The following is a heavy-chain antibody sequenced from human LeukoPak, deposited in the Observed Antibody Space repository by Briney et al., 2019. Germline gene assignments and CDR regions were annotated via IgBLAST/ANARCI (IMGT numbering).Heavy chain of an antibody. CDR1: GVSIRTSTYY. V-gene: IGHV4-61*03. CDR3: ARGYYEPFQS. D-gene: IGHD3-22*01. J-gene: IGHJ4*02. CDR2: VSDSGTT. Sequence: SETLSLTCNVSGVSIRTSTYYWNWLRQSPGQGLVWIGCVSDSGTTKYNPSLKSRATISVDTSKNLLSWILMSVTAADTAVYYCARGYYEPFQSWGQGTLVTVSS.